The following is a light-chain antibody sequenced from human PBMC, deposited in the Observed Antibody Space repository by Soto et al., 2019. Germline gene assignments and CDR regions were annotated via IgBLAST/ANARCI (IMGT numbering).Light chain of an antibody. CDR3: QQRSNWPPV. V-gene: IGKV3-11*01. J-gene: IGKJ1*01. CDR2: DAS. Sequence: EIVLTQSPATLSLSPGERATLSCRASQSVSTYLAWYQQKPGQAPRLLIYDASNRATGIPARFSGSGSGTNFTHTTSSLEPEDFAVYYCQQRSNWPPVFGQGTKVEIK. CDR1: QSVSTY.